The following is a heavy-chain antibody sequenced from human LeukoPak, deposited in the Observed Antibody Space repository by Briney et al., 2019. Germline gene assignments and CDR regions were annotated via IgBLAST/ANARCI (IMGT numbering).Heavy chain of an antibody. V-gene: IGHV4-39*07. CDR2: INHSGST. CDR3: ARGPLHPYYDSSGYYDY. J-gene: IGHJ4*02. Sequence: SETLSLTCTVSGGSISSGGYYWSWIRQPPGKGLEWIGEINHSGSTNYNPSLKSRVTVSVDTSKNQFSLKLSSVTAADTAVYYCARGPLHPYYDSSGYYDYWGQGTLVTVSS. D-gene: IGHD3-22*01. CDR1: GGSISSGGYY.